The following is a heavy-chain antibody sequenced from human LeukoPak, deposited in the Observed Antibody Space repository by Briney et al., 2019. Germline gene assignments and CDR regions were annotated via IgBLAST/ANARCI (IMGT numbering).Heavy chain of an antibody. CDR3: RGAAAGFDY. V-gene: IGHV4-38-2*02. D-gene: IGHD6-13*01. J-gene: IGHJ4*02. CDR1: GYSISSGYY. Sequence: SETLSLTCTVSGYSISSGYYWGWIRQPPGKGLEWIGSIYHSGSTYYNPSLKSRVTISVDTSKNQFSLKLSSVTAADTAVYYCRGAAAGFDYWGQGTLVTVSS. CDR2: IYHSGST.